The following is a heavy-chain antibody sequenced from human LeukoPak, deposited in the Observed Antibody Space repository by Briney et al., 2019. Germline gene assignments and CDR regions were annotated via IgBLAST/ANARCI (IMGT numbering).Heavy chain of an antibody. D-gene: IGHD3-22*01. CDR1: GFTFSSYA. CDR2: ISGSGGST. J-gene: IGHJ4*02. CDR3: AKTHDSSGYYYGTIGDYFDY. V-gene: IGHV3-23*01. Sequence: PGGSLRLSCAASGFTFSSYAMSWVRQAPGKGLEWVSAISGSGGSTYCADSVKGRFTISRDNSKNTLYLQMNSLRAEDTAVYYCAKTHDSSGYYYGTIGDYFDYWGQGTLVTVSS.